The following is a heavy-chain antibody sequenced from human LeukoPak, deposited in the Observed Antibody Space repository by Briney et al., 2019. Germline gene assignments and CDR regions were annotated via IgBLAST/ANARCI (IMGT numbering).Heavy chain of an antibody. CDR1: GGTFSSYP. CDR3: ACQVGVVVVPAAINWFDP. Sequence: SVKVSCKASGGTFSSYPISWLGQAPGQGLEWMGGIIPNFGTANYAQKFQGRVTITADESTSTAYMEMSSLRSEDTAVYYCACQVGVVVVPAAINWFDPWGQGTQVTVSS. D-gene: IGHD2-2*02. V-gene: IGHV1-69*13. J-gene: IGHJ5*02. CDR2: IIPNFGTA.